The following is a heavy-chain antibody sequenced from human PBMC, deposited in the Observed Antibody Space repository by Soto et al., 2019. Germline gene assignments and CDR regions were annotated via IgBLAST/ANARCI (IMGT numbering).Heavy chain of an antibody. Sequence: SETLSLTCTVSGGSVSSGTYYWSWIRQPPGKGLEWIGHIYFTGSTNYNPSLKSRVTMSLDTSRNQFSLKLSSVTAADTAVYYCTRGPPRVQWFDPWGLGTLVTVS. J-gene: IGHJ5*02. V-gene: IGHV4-61*01. CDR2: IYFTGST. CDR1: GGSVSSGTYY. CDR3: TRGPPRVQWFDP.